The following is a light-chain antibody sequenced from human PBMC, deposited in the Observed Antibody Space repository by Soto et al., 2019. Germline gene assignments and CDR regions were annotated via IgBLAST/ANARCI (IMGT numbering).Light chain of an antibody. CDR1: QSVTSNY. V-gene: IGKV3-20*01. Sequence: EIVLTQSPGTLSLSPGERATLSCWASQSVTSNYLAWFQQEPGQAPRLLIYDTSSRATGIPDRFSGSGSGTDFTLTISRLEPEDFAVYYCQQYGSSPVTFGQGTKLEIK. J-gene: IGKJ2*01. CDR3: QQYGSSPVT. CDR2: DTS.